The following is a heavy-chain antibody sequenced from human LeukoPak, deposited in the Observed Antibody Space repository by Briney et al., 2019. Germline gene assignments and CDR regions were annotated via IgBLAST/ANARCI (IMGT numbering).Heavy chain of an antibody. V-gene: IGHV3-23*01. CDR2: VSGSGGST. D-gene: IGHD6-19*01. J-gene: IGHJ4*02. CDR3: AKVGQQWLVPRPFDY. Sequence: GGSLRLSCAASGFTFSTYAMNWVRQAPGKGLEWVSAVSGSGGSTYYVDSVKGRFTISRDNSKNTLYLQMNSLRAEDTAVFYCAKVGQQWLVPRPFDYWGQGTLVTVSS. CDR1: GFTFSTYA.